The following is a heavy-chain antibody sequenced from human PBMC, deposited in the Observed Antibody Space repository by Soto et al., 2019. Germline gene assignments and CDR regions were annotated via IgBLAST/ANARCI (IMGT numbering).Heavy chain of an antibody. Sequence: QVQLQQWGAGLLKPSETLSLTCAVYGGSFSDYYWSWIRQPPGKGLEWIGEINHSGSTSYNPSLKSRVTISVDTSKKQFSLKLISVTAADTAVYYCARGRWLDNNWGQGTLVTVSS. CDR3: ARGRWLDNN. CDR2: INHSGST. D-gene: IGHD2-15*01. J-gene: IGHJ4*02. V-gene: IGHV4-34*01. CDR1: GGSFSDYY.